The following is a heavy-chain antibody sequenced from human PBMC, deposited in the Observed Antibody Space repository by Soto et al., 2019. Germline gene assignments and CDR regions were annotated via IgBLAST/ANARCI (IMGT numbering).Heavy chain of an antibody. J-gene: IGHJ4*02. CDR1: GGSISNHY. CDR2: IYYNGNT. Sequence: QVQLQESGPGLVKPSETLSLTCTVSGGSISNHYWSWIRQPPGKGLEWIGYIYYNGNTNYNPPLKSRVTMSVDTSKNQISLKLSSVTAADTGFYYCTRANWYSEYWGQGTLVTVSS. CDR3: TRANWYSEY. V-gene: IGHV4-59*11. D-gene: IGHD7-27*01.